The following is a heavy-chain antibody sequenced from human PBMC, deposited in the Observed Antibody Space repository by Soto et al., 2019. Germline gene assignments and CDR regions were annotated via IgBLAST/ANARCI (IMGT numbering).Heavy chain of an antibody. J-gene: IGHJ4*02. Sequence: QVQLVESGGGVVQPGRSLRLSCAASGFTFSSYGMHWVRQAPGKGLEWVAVIWYDGSNKYYADSVKGRFTISRDNSKNTLYLQMNSLRAEDTAVYYCARSGGGLDEVYYWGQGTLVTVSS. V-gene: IGHV3-33*01. CDR2: IWYDGSNK. CDR3: ARSGGGLDEVYY. CDR1: GFTFSSYG. D-gene: IGHD2-15*01.